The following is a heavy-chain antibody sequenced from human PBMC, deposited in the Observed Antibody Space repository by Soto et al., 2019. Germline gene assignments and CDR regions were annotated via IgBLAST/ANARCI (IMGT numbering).Heavy chain of an antibody. CDR3: ARFTTLYWYFDL. CDR1: GYTFTSYD. D-gene: IGHD3-3*01. Sequence: QVQLVQSGAEVKKPGASVKVSCKASGYTFTSYDINWVRQATGQGLEWMGWMNPNSGNTGYAQKSQGRVNMTRNTSLSTAYMELSRLRSEDTAVYYCARFTTLYWYFDLWGRGTLVTVSS. CDR2: MNPNSGNT. J-gene: IGHJ2*01. V-gene: IGHV1-8*01.